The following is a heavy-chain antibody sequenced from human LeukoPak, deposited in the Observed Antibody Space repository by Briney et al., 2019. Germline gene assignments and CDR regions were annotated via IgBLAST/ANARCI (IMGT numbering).Heavy chain of an antibody. V-gene: IGHV3-33*06. CDR1: GFTFSSYG. CDR3: AKDSSGNYCSSPSCPLRFDP. D-gene: IGHD2-2*01. Sequence: GRSLRLSCAASGFTFSSYGMHWVRQAPGKGLEWGAVIWYDGSNKYYADSVKGRFTISRDNSKNTLYLQMNSLRAEDTAVYYCAKDSSGNYCSSPSCPLRFDPWGQGTLVTVSS. CDR2: IWYDGSNK. J-gene: IGHJ5*02.